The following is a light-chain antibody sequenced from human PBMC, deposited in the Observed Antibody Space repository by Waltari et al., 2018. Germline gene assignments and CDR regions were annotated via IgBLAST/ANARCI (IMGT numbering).Light chain of an antibody. CDR3: QQYDNLPPELT. CDR1: QDISNY. CDR2: DAS. Sequence: DIQMTQSQSSLSASVGDRVTITCQASQDISNYLNWYQQKPGKAPKLLIYDASNLETGVPSRFSGSGSGTDFTFTISSLQPEDIATYYCQQYDNLPPELTFGGGTKVEIK. V-gene: IGKV1-33*01. J-gene: IGKJ4*01.